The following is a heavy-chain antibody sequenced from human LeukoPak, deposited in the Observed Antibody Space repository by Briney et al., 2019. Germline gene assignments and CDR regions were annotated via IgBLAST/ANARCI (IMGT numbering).Heavy chain of an antibody. CDR2: SNWNGDST. V-gene: IGHV3-20*04. J-gene: IGHJ4*02. CDR3: ARAQTYGDYRLLLDY. D-gene: IGHD4-17*01. Sequence: GGSLRLSCAASGFTFGDYGMSWVRPAPGKGLEWVSGSNWNGDSTVYADSVKGRFTISRDNAKKSLYLQMNSLRAEDTSLYYCARAQTYGDYRLLLDYWGQGTLVTVSS. CDR1: GFTFGDYG.